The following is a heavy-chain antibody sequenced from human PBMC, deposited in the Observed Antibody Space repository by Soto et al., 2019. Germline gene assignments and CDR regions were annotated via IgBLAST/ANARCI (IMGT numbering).Heavy chain of an antibody. D-gene: IGHD6-19*01. CDR3: ARVGIAVNGNWFDP. J-gene: IGHJ5*02. Sequence: QVQLQESGPGLVKPSETLSLTCTVSGGSISSYYWSWIRQPPGKGLELIGYIYSSGSTNYNPSLKSRVTISVDTSKNQCSLKLSSVTAADTAVYYCARVGIAVNGNWFDPWGQGTLVTVSS. CDR1: GGSISSYY. V-gene: IGHV4-59*01. CDR2: IYSSGST.